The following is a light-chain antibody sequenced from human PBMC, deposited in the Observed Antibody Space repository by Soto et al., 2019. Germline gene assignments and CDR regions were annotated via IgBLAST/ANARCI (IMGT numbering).Light chain of an antibody. V-gene: IGKV3-20*01. J-gene: IGKJ1*01. CDR2: GAS. Sequence: EIVLTQSPGSLSLSPGERATLSCRASQSVSSTFFAWYQQRPGQAPRLLMYGASSRATGIPERLSGSGSGTDFTLTISRLEPEDFGVYYCQQFESSVTFGQGTKVEIK. CDR1: QSVSSTF. CDR3: QQFESSVT.